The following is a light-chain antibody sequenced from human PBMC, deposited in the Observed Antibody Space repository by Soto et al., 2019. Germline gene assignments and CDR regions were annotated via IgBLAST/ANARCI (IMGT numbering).Light chain of an antibody. CDR3: QQYNNWLRT. CDR2: GAS. V-gene: IGKV3-15*01. CDR1: QSVSSN. Sequence: EVVMTQSPAALSVSPGERATLSCRASQSVSSNLAWYHQTPGQAPRLLIYGASTRATGIPDRFSGSGSGTDFTLTISSVQYEDFEVYYCQQYNNWLRTFGQGTKVDIK. J-gene: IGKJ2*01.